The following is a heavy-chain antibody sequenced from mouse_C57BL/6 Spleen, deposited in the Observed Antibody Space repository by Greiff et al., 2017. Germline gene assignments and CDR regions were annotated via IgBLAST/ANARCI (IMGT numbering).Heavy chain of an antibody. J-gene: IGHJ4*01. D-gene: IGHD1-1*01. CDR1: GFSLTSYG. V-gene: IGHV2-5*01. CDR2: IWRGGST. CDR3: AKENYDGSSYDYAMDY. Sequence: VQLQQSGPGLVQPSQSLSITCTVSGFSLTSYGVHWVRQSPGKGLEWLGVIWRGGSTDYNAAFMSRLSITKDNSKSQVFFKMNSLQADDTAIYYCAKENYDGSSYDYAMDYWGQGTSVTVSS.